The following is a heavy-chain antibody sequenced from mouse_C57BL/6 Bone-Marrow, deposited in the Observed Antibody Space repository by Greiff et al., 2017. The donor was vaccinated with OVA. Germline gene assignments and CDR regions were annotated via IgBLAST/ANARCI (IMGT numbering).Heavy chain of an antibody. CDR2: ISNGGGST. CDR3: ARHHLSPFAY. J-gene: IGHJ3*01. Sequence: DVMLVESGGGLVQPGGSLKLSCAASGFTFSDYYMYWVRQTPEKRLEWVAYISNGGGSTYYPDTVKGRFTISRDNAKNTLYLQMSRLKSEDTAMYYCARHHLSPFAYWGQGTLVTVSA. V-gene: IGHV5-12*01. CDR1: GFTFSDYY. D-gene: IGHD1-1*01.